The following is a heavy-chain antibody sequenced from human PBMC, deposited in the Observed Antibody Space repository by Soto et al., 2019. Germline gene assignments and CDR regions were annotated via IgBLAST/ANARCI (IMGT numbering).Heavy chain of an antibody. J-gene: IGHJ5*02. Sequence: QITLKESGPTLVKPTQTLTLTCTFSGFSLSTTGVGVGWIRQPPGKALEWLALIYWDGEKRYSPSLKSRLTITKYTSKNQVILTMTNMHPVDTATYYCAHRPWYAFEPWGQGILVTVSS. CDR1: GFSLSTTGVG. D-gene: IGHD6-13*01. V-gene: IGHV2-5*02. CDR3: AHRPWYAFEP. CDR2: IYWDGEK.